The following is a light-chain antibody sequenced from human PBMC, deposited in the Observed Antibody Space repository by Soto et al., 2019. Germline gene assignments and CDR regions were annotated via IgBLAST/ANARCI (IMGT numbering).Light chain of an antibody. J-gene: IGKJ3*01. CDR1: QSLSNN. CDR2: GTF. V-gene: IGKV3-15*01. CDR3: QQYNSGPFT. Sequence: EIVMTQSPATLSLSPGERATLSCRASQSLSNNLAWYQQKPGQAPRLLIYGTFTRATGIPARFSGSASGSEFSLTISSLQSEDFAVYYCQQYNSGPFTFGPGTKVDI.